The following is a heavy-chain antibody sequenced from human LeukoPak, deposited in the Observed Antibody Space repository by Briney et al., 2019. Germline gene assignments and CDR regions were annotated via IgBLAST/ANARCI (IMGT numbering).Heavy chain of an antibody. Sequence: ASVKVSCKASGYTFTSYYMHWVRQAPGQGLEWMGIINPSGGSTSYAQKFQGRVTMTRDMSTSTVYMELSSLRSDDTAVYYCARGFWGGEGYYYYYMDVWGKGTTVTISS. J-gene: IGHJ6*03. V-gene: IGHV1-46*01. D-gene: IGHD3-16*01. CDR2: INPSGGST. CDR3: ARGFWGGEGYYYYYMDV. CDR1: GYTFTSYY.